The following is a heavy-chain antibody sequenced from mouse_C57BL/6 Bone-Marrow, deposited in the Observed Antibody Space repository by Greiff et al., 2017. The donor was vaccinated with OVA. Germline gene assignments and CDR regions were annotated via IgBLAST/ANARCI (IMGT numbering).Heavy chain of an antibody. CDR3: TRGYSNYYAMDY. J-gene: IGHJ4*01. CDR1: GYTFTDYE. CDR2: IDPETGGT. Sequence: QVQLQQPGAELVRPGASVTLSCKASGYTFTDYEMHWVKQTPVHGLEWIGAIDPETGGTAYNQKFKGKAILTADKSSSTAYMELRSLTSTDSAVYSCTRGYSNYYAMDYWGQGTSVTVSS. D-gene: IGHD2-5*01. V-gene: IGHV1-15*01.